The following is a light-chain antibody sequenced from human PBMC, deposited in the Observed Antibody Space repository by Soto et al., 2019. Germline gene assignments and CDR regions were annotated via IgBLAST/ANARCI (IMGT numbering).Light chain of an antibody. CDR1: SSDIGGYNY. CDR3: SSYTSGSTLCV. J-gene: IGLJ3*02. Sequence: QSALTQPASVSGSPGQSITISCTGTSSDIGGYNYVSWYQQHPGKAPKLMIYDVSNRPSGVSKRFSGSKSGNTASLTISGLQTEDEADYYCSSYTSGSTLCVFGSGTKLTVL. CDR2: DVS. V-gene: IGLV2-14*01.